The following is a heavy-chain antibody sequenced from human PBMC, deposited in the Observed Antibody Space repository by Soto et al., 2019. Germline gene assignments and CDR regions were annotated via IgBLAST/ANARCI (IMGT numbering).Heavy chain of an antibody. D-gene: IGHD1-26*01. Sequence: QVQLVQSGPEVKKPGASVKVSCKGSGYTFSNYGVTWVRQAPGQGLERLGWVSAYNRNTDYAQKFEDRATMTIDTSTNTAYLDLRGLTRDETVVYYCARERRWEQLLYWGQGTL. J-gene: IGHJ4*02. CDR1: GYTFSNYG. CDR2: VSAYNRNT. CDR3: ARERRWEQLLY. V-gene: IGHV1-18*01.